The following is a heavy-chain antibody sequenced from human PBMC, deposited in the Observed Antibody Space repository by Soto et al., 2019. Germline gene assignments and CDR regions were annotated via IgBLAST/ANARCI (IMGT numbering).Heavy chain of an antibody. CDR1: GFSLSTSGVG. CDR2: IYWDDDK. D-gene: IGHD5-12*01. V-gene: IGHV2-5*02. Sequence: QITLKESGPTLVKPTQTLTLTCTLSGFSLSTSGVGVGWIRQPPGKALEWLALIYWDDDKRYSPFLKSRLTITQDTSKNQVVLTLTNMDPVDTATYYFAHKGDGYRGFKYWGQGTLVTVSS. J-gene: IGHJ4*02. CDR3: AHKGDGYRGFKY.